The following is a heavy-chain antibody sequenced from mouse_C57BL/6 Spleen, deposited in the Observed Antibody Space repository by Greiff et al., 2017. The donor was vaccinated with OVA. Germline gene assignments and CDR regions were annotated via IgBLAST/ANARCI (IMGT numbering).Heavy chain of an antibody. J-gene: IGHJ3*01. CDR2: IYPGRGST. CDR3: ARTGYGSNWFAY. D-gene: IGHD1-1*01. V-gene: IGHV1-55*01. CDR1: GYTFTSYW. Sequence: QVQLQQPGAELVKPGASVKMSCKASGYTFTSYWITWVKQRPGQGLEWIGDIYPGRGSTNYNEKFKTKATLTVDTSSSTAYMQLSSLTSEDSAVYYCARTGYGSNWFAYWGQGTLVTVSA.